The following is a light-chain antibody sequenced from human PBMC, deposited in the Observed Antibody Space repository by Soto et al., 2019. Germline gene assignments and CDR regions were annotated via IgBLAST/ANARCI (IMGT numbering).Light chain of an antibody. CDR2: EVS. CDR3: CSYAGSYTYV. Sequence: QSVLTQPASVSGSPGQSITLSCSGTSSDIGAYNYVSWYQQHPGKAPKLMIYEVSNRPSGVSTRFSGSKSGNTASLTISGLQADDEADYYCCSYAGSYTYVFGIGTKVTVL. CDR1: SSDIGAYNY. J-gene: IGLJ1*01. V-gene: IGLV2-14*01.